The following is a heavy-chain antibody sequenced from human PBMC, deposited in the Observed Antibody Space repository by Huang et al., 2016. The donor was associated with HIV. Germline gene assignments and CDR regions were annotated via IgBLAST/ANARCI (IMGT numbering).Heavy chain of an antibody. CDR3: AKVTLGFDY. CDR2: IQYDGTKK. J-gene: IGHJ4*02. Sequence: QVQLVESGGGVVQPGGALRLSCATSGFTCSKYGMHWVRQAPGRGLEWGEFIQYDGTKKYYADSGKGRFNISRDNSKNMVHLQMNNLRVEDTAAYFCAKVTLGFDYWGQGTWVTVSS. V-gene: IGHV3-30*02. CDR1: GFTCSKYG. D-gene: IGHD2-15*01.